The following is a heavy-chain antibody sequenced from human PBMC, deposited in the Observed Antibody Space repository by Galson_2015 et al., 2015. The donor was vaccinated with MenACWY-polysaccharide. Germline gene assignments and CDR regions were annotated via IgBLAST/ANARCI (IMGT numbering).Heavy chain of an antibody. CDR2: IDYKEGVRT. J-gene: IGHJ4*02. D-gene: IGHD2-2*03. V-gene: IGHV3-23*01. CDR3: ATWITAHFDF. CDR1: GFIFCNYA. Sequence: SLRLSCAASGFIFCNYAMSWVRQAPGKGLEWVSTIDYKEGVRTHYADSVKGRFTISRDNSKNTVYLQIDSLRADDTAVYYCATWITAHFDFWGQGTPVTVSS.